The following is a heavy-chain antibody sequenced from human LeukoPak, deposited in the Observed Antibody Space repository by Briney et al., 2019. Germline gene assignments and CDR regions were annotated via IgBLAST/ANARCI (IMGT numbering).Heavy chain of an antibody. CDR2: IILIFGTA. Sequence: ASVKVSCKASGGTFSSYAISWVRQAPGQGLEWMGGIILIFGTANYAQKFQGRVTITTDESTSTAYMELSSLRSEDTAVYYCASDAPTNRFLEWPPLRGYYYYYYMDVWGKGTTVTVSS. CDR3: ASDAPTNRFLEWPPLRGYYYYYYMDV. J-gene: IGHJ6*03. CDR1: GGTFSSYA. D-gene: IGHD3-3*01. V-gene: IGHV1-69*05.